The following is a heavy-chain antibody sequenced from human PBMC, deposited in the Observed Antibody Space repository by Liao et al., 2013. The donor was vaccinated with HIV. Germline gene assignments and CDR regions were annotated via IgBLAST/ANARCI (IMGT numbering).Heavy chain of an antibody. V-gene: IGHV4-4*07. CDR3: ARGMEWELGRSNPFDY. CDR1: GGSISSYY. CDR2: IYTSGST. Sequence: QVQLQESGPGLVKPSETLSLTCTVSGGSISSYYWSWIRQPAGKGLEWIGRIYTSGSTNYNPSLKSRVTMSVDTSKNQFSLKLSSVTAADTAVYYCARGMEWELGRSNPFDYWGQGTLVTVSS. J-gene: IGHJ4*02. D-gene: IGHD1-26*01.